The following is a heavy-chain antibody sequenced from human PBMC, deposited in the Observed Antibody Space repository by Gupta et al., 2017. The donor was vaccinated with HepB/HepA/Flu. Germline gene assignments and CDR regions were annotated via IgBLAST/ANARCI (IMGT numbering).Heavy chain of an antibody. CDR1: GFTFSGLV. J-gene: IGHJ5*02. Sequence: EVQLVESGGGLVQPGGSLTISCAGSGFTFSGLVVHWVRQASGKGLEWVGRIRSKANSYATTYGASVKGRFIITRDDSKNTAYLQMNSLKIEDTAVYYCTKQSINWYGWFDPWGQGTLVTVSS. CDR3: TKQSINWYGWFDP. V-gene: IGHV3-73*02. CDR2: IRSKANSYAT. D-gene: IGHD3-3*02.